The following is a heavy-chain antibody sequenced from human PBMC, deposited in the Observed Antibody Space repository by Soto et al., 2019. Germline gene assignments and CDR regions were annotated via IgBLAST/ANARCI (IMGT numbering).Heavy chain of an antibody. CDR1: GYAFTTYG. CDR3: ARGRYGDY. J-gene: IGHJ4*02. CDR2: ISAHNGNT. V-gene: IGHV1-18*01. D-gene: IGHD1-1*01. Sequence: QVHLVQSGAEVKKPGASVKVSCQGSGYAFTTYGITWVRQAPGQGLEWMGWISAHNGNTNYAQKLQGRVTVTRDTSTSTAYMELRSLRYVDTAVYYCARGRYGDYWGQGALVTVSS.